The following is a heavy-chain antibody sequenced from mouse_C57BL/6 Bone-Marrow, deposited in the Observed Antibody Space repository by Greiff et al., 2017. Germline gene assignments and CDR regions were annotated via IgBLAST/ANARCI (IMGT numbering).Heavy chain of an antibody. V-gene: IGHV2-2*01. D-gene: IGHD2-2*01. J-gene: IGHJ2*01. CDR2: IWSGGST. Sequence: VQLVESGPGLVQPSQSLSITCTVSGFSLTSYGVHWVRQSPGKGLEWLGVIWSGGSTDYNAAFISRLSISKDNSKRQVFFKMNSLQADDTAIYYCARNALRGYGYFDYWGQGTTLTVSS. CDR3: ARNALRGYGYFDY. CDR1: GFSLTSYG.